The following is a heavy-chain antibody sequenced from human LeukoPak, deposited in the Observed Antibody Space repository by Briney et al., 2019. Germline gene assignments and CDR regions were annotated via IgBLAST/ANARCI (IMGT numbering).Heavy chain of an antibody. CDR2: ISGSGDST. CDR3: AKDHSYGSGSLPLPDY. J-gene: IGHJ4*02. CDR1: GFTFSSYT. D-gene: IGHD3-10*01. V-gene: IGHV3-23*01. Sequence: GRSLRLSCAASGFTFSSYTMHWVRQAPGKGLEWVSAISGSGDSTYYADSVKGRFTISRDNSKNTLYLQMNSLRAEDTAVYYCAKDHSYGSGSLPLPDYWGQGTLVTVSS.